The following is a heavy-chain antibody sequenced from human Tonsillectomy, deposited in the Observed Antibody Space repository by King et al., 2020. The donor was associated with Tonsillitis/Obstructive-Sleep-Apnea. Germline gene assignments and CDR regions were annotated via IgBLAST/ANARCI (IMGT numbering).Heavy chain of an antibody. CDR3: AWGFLDDFWSGYSYYSYMDV. V-gene: IGHV3-7*04. J-gene: IGHJ6*03. CDR1: GFTFSSYW. D-gene: IGHD3-3*01. CDR2: IKQDGSEK. Sequence: VQLVESGGGLVQPGGSLRLSCAASGFTFSSYWMSWVRQAPGKGLEWVANIKQDGSEKYSVDSVKGRFTISRDNAKNSLYLQMNSLRPEDTAVYYCAWGFLDDFWSGYSYYSYMDVWGKGTTVTVSS.